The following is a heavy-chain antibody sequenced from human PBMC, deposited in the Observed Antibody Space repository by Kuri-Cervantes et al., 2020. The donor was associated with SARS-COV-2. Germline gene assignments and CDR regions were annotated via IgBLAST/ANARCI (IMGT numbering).Heavy chain of an antibody. J-gene: IGHJ4*02. CDR1: GFTFSSYE. CDR3: ARDQAPIVVVMPFDY. Sequence: GGSLRLSCAASGFTFSSYEMNWVRQAPGKGLEWVSYISSSGSTIYYADSVKGRFTISRDNSKNTLYLQMNSLRAEDTAVYYCARDQAPIVVVMPFDYWGQGTLVTVSS. CDR2: ISSSGSTI. D-gene: IGHD3-22*01. V-gene: IGHV3-48*03.